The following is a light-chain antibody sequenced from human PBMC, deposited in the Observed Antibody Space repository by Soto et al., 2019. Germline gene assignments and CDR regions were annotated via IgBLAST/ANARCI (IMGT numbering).Light chain of an antibody. Sequence: EIVMTQSPATLSVSPGERATLSCRASQSISSDLAWYQQKPGQAPRLLIYGSTRATGIPDRFSGSGSGTDFTLTISRLEPEDFAVYYCQQYGSSGTFGQGTKVDIK. CDR1: QSISSD. CDR3: QQYGSSGT. J-gene: IGKJ1*01. CDR2: GS. V-gene: IGKV3-20*01.